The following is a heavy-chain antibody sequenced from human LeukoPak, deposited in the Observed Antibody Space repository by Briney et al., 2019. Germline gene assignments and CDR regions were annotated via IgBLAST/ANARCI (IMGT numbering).Heavy chain of an antibody. CDR2: IFISEST. J-gene: IGHJ2*01. D-gene: IGHD6-13*01. V-gene: IGHV4-4*07. Sequence: SETLSLTCTVSGGSITSYYWSWVRQPAGKGLEWIGRIFISESTNYNPSLKSRVTMSVDTSKNQFSLKLSSVTAADTAVYHCARVSSSWYEDWYFDLWGRGTLVSVSS. CDR1: GGSITSYY. CDR3: ARVSSSWYEDWYFDL.